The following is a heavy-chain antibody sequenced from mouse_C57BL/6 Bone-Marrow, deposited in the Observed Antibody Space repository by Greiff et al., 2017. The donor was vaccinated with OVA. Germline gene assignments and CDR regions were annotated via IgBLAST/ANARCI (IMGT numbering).Heavy chain of an antibody. V-gene: IGHV1-42*01. D-gene: IGHD2-3*01. CDR3: ARRDGSRYYYAMDY. J-gene: IGHJ4*01. CDR1: GYSFTGYY. Sequence: EVKLMESGPELVKPGASVKISCKASGYSFTGYYMNWVKQSPEKSLEWIGEINPSTGGTTYNQKFKAKATLTVDKSSSTAYMQLKSLTSEDSAVYYCARRDGSRYYYAMDYWGQGTSVTVSS. CDR2: INPSTGGT.